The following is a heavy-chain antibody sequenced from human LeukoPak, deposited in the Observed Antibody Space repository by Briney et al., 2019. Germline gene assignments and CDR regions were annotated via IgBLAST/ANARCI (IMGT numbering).Heavy chain of an antibody. V-gene: IGHV3-9*03. CDR1: GFTFDDYA. D-gene: IGHD6-13*01. CDR2: ISWNSGSI. CDR3: AKDKAAAGPADAFDI. J-gene: IGHJ3*02. Sequence: GRSLRLSCAASGFTFDDYAMHWVRQAPGKGLEWVSGISWNSGSIVYADSVKGRFTISRDNAKNSLYLRMNSLRAEDMALYYCAKDKAAAGPADAFDIWGQGTMVTVSS.